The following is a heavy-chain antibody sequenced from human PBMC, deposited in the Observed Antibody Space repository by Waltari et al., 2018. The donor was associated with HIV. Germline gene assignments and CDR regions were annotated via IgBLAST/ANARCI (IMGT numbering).Heavy chain of an antibody. Sequence: EVPLVESGGGLVRPGLSLRLSCAASGFSFRTSWMPWFRQVPGKGPVWVSRIDQDGSRISYADSVKGRFTISRDNARNILYLQMNSLRVEDTAVYYCARMTSPYFIDYWGLGTLVTVSS. J-gene: IGHJ4*02. CDR2: IDQDGSRI. CDR3: ARMTSPYFIDY. V-gene: IGHV3-74*01. CDR1: GFSFRTSW. D-gene: IGHD2-21*02.